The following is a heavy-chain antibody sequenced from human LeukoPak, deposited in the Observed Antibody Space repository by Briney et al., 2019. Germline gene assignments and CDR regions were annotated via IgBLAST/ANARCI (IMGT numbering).Heavy chain of an antibody. V-gene: IGHV4-59*11. Sequence: SETLSLTCTVSGGSISSHYWNWIRQPPGRGLEWIGYIHYSGSTNYNPSLKSRVTISVDTSKNQFSLKPSSVTAADTAVYYCARDDKGRDGYNYLDYWGQGTLVTVSA. J-gene: IGHJ4*02. CDR1: GGSISSHY. D-gene: IGHD5-24*01. CDR2: IHYSGST. CDR3: ARDDKGRDGYNYLDY.